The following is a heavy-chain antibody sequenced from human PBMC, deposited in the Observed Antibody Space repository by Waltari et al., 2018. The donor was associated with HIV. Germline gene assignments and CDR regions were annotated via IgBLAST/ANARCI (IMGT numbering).Heavy chain of an antibody. D-gene: IGHD2-8*01. CDR2: IKQDGREK. J-gene: IGHJ3*02. CDR3: ARMGLMVYAIGAFDI. V-gene: IGHV3-7*01. Sequence: EVQLEESGGGLVQPGGSLRLSRAVSGFTFRSYWMSWVRQAPGRGREWVANIKQDGREKHYVDSVKGLFTIARDNAKKSLYLQMNSLRAEDTAVYYCARMGLMVYAIGAFDICGQGTMVTVSS. CDR1: GFTFRSYW.